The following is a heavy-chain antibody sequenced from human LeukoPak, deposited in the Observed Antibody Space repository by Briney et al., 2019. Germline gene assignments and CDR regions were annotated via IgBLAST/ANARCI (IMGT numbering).Heavy chain of an antibody. V-gene: IGHV3-21*01. D-gene: IGHD6-13*01. Sequence: PGGSLRLSCTASGFTFSSYSLNWVRQAPGKGLEWVSSVSTGSNYIYYADSVKGRFTISRDNDKNSLYLQMNSLRVEDTAVYYCARDDVSNWSSDFDYWGQGTLVTVSS. CDR1: GFTFSSYS. CDR3: ARDDVSNWSSDFDY. CDR2: VSTGSNYI. J-gene: IGHJ4*02.